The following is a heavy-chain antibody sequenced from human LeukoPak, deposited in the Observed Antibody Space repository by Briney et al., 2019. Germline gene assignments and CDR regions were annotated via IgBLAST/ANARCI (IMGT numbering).Heavy chain of an antibody. CDR2: ISAYNGNT. CDR1: GYTFTSYG. Sequence: ASVKVSCKASGYTFTSYGISWVRQAPGQGLEWMGWISAYNGNTNYAQKLQGRVTMTTDTSTSTAYMELRSLRSGDTAVYYCARDQAGGFAYSDVWDFLPGPIAYGGQGPLVPVSS. J-gene: IGHJ4*02. V-gene: IGHV1-18*01. D-gene: IGHD3-9*01. CDR3: ARDQAGGFAYSDVWDFLPGPIAY.